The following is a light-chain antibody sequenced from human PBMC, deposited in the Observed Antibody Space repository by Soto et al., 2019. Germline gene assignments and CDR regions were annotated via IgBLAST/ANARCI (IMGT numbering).Light chain of an antibody. V-gene: IGKV3-11*01. CDR3: QQRSNWPPWT. CDR2: DAS. CDR1: QSVSSY. J-gene: IGKJ1*01. Sequence: EIVLTQSPATLSLSPGERATLSCRASQSVSSYLAWYQQKPGQAPRLLSYDASNRATGIPARFSGSASGTDFTLTISSLEPEDFAVYYCQQRSNWPPWTFGQGTKVEIK.